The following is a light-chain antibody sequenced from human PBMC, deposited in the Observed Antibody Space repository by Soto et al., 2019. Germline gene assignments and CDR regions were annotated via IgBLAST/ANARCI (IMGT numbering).Light chain of an antibody. CDR3: SSYTSTKVL. V-gene: IGLV2-14*01. CDR1: SSDVGGYNF. J-gene: IGLJ2*01. CDR2: EVS. Sequence: QSALTQPASVSGSPGQSVTISCTGTSSDVGGYNFVSWYQQHPGKAPKVMIYEVSDRPSGVSNRFSGSKSGNTASLTISGLQAEDEADYSCSSYTSTKVLFGGGTKLTVL.